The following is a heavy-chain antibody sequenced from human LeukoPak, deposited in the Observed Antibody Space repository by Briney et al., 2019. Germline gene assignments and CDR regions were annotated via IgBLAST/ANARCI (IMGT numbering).Heavy chain of an antibody. J-gene: IGHJ4*02. Sequence: PGRSLRLSCAASGFTFSIYAMSWVRQAPGKGLEWVSAISGSGGSTYYADSVKGRFTISRDNSKNTLYLQMNSLRAEDTAVYYCAKDDDYDFWSGYLSRVDYWGQGTLVTVSS. D-gene: IGHD3-3*01. CDR1: GFTFSIYA. CDR3: AKDDDYDFWSGYLSRVDY. V-gene: IGHV3-23*01. CDR2: ISGSGGST.